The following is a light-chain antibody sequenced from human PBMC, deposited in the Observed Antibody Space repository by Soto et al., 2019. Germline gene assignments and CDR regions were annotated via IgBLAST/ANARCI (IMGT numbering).Light chain of an antibody. Sequence: QSVLTQPPSVSGSPGQSVAISCTGTSSDIGAYNRVSWYQQPPGTAPKLMIYDVNNRPSGVPDRFSGSKSGNTASLTISGLQADDEADYYCSSFTSSNTYAFGTGTKLTVL. CDR2: DVN. CDR3: SSFTSSNTYA. CDR1: SSDIGAYNR. J-gene: IGLJ1*01. V-gene: IGLV2-18*02.